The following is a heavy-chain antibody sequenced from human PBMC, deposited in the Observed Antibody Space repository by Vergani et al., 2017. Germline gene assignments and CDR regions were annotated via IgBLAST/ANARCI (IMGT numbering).Heavy chain of an antibody. Sequence: QVQLQESGPGLVKPSETLSLTCTVSGYSISSGYYWGWIRQPPGKGLEWIGSIYHSGSTYYNPSLKSRVTISVDTSKNQFSLKLSSVTAADTAVYYCARVNTMVRGVISHFDYWGQGTLVTVSS. CDR3: ARVNTMVRGVISHFDY. J-gene: IGHJ4*02. V-gene: IGHV4-38-2*02. D-gene: IGHD3-10*01. CDR2: IYHSGST. CDR1: GYSISSGYY.